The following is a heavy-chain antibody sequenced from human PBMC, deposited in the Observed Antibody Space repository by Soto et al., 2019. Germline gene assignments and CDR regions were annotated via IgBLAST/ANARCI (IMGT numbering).Heavy chain of an antibody. CDR1: GGSISSGGYY. V-gene: IGHV4-31*03. Sequence: QVQLQESGPGLVKPSQTLSLTCTVSGGSISSGGYYWSWIRQHPGKGLEWIGYIYYSGSTYYNPSLQSRVTISLDTPKNQFSLTLSSVTAAHTAVYHCARSSPSNKYVLRYFGEAGEHHPPQTCFDPWGKGTLVTASS. D-gene: IGHD3-9*01. CDR2: IYYSGST. J-gene: IGHJ5*02. CDR3: ARSSPSNKYVLRYFGEAGEHHPPQTCFDP.